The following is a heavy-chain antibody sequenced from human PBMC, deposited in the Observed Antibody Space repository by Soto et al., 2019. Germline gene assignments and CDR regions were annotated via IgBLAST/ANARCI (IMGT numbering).Heavy chain of an antibody. V-gene: IGHV4-31*03. J-gene: IGHJ6*02. CDR1: GGSISSGGYY. D-gene: IGHD6-13*01. CDR2: IYYTGSA. CDR3: ARDSEKGYFNYHGMDV. Sequence: QVQLQESGPGLVKPSQTLSLTCTVSGGSISSGGYYWSWIRQHPGKGLEWIGYIYYTGSAYYNPSLKSRVIISVDTSKTQFSLKLSSVTAADTAVYYCARDSEKGYFNYHGMDVWGQGTTVTVSS.